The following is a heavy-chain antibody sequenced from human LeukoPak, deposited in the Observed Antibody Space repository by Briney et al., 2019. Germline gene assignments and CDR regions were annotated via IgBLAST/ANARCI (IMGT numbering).Heavy chain of an antibody. CDR3: AREEQLLADY. CDR2: ISSSGSTI. D-gene: IGHD6-13*01. J-gene: IGHJ4*02. V-gene: IGHV3-48*03. CDR1: GFTFSSYE. Sequence: PGGSLRLSCAASGFTFSSYEMNWVRQAPGKGLEWVSYISSSGSTIYYADSVKGRFTISRDNAKNSLYLQMNSLRAEDTAVYYCAREEQLLADYWGQGTLVTASS.